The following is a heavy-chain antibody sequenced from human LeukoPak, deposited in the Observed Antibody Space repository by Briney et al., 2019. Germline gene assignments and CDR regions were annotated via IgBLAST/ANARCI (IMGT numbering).Heavy chain of an antibody. V-gene: IGHV1-24*01. Sequence: ASVKVSCKVSGYTLTELSMHWVRQAPGKGLEWMGGFDPEDGETIYAQKFQGRVTMTEDTSTDTAYMELSSLRSEDTAMYYCATDFSYGDYVGYWGQGTLVTVSS. CDR2: FDPEDGET. CDR1: GYTLTELS. D-gene: IGHD4/OR15-4a*01. CDR3: ATDFSYGDYVGY. J-gene: IGHJ4*02.